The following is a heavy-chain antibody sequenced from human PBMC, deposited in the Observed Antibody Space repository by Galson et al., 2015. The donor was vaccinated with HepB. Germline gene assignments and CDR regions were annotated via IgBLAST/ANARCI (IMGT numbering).Heavy chain of an antibody. CDR2: IYPGDSDS. Sequence: AEVKKPGESLKISCKGSGYSFPSYWIAWVRQMPGKGLEWMGIIYPGDSDSRYSPSFQGQVSISADNSISTAYLQWNSLKASDTAMYYCARNIHCTAGSCSGMDVWGQGTTVTVSS. V-gene: IGHV5-51*01. D-gene: IGHD2-8*02. CDR1: GYSFPSYW. J-gene: IGHJ6*02. CDR3: ARNIHCTAGSCSGMDV.